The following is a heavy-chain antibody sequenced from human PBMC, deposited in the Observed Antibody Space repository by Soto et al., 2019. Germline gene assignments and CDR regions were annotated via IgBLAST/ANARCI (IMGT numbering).Heavy chain of an antibody. CDR1: GGSISSGGYY. D-gene: IGHD6-13*01. J-gene: IGHJ5*02. V-gene: IGHV4-31*03. Sequence: PSETLSLTCTVSGGSISSGGYYWSWIRQHPGKGLEWIGYIYYSGSTYYNPSLKSRVTISVDTSKNQFSLKLSSVTAADTAVYYCARVFPIAAAAINWFDPWGQGTPVTVSS. CDR2: IYYSGST. CDR3: ARVFPIAAAAINWFDP.